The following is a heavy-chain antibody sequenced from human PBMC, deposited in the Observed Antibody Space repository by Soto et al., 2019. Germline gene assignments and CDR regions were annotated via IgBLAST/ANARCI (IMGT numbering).Heavy chain of an antibody. CDR3: ARAMVRGKNYYGVDV. CDR2: IYPGDSDT. CDR1: GYSFTNYW. Sequence: EVQLVQSGAEVKKPGESLKISCKGSGYSFTNYWIGWVRQMPGKGLEWMGIIYPGDSDTRYSPSFQGQVTISADKSISTASLQWSRLKASDTAMYYCARAMVRGKNYYGVDVWGQGTTVTVSS. V-gene: IGHV5-51*03. D-gene: IGHD3-10*01. J-gene: IGHJ6*02.